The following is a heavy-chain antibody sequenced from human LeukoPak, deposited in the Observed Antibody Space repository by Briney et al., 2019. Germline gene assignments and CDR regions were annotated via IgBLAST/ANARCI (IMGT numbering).Heavy chain of an antibody. D-gene: IGHD3-10*01. V-gene: IGHV4-34*01. CDR2: INHSGST. CDR1: GGSFSGYY. CDR3: ARGFGSRYYGSGSYVRWFDP. J-gene: IGHJ5*02. Sequence: SKTLSLTCAGYGGSFSGYYWSWIRQPPGKGLEWIGEINHSGSTNYNPSLKSRVTISVDTSKNQFSLKLSSVTAADTAVYYCARGFGSRYYGSGSYVRWFDPWGQGTLVTVSS.